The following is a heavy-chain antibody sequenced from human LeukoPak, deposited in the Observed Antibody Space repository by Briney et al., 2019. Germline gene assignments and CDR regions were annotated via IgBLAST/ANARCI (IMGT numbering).Heavy chain of an antibody. V-gene: IGHV4-39*01. CDR1: GGSVSSTEFY. D-gene: IGHD3-9*01. J-gene: IGHJ4*02. CDR2: IYYTGST. Sequence: PSETLSLTCSVSGGSVSSTEFYWGWIRQPPGKGLQWIGNIYYTGSTYYNPSLNSRVTMSVDTSQNQFSLKMASVTAADTAVYYCARLSKGRYFDYVFDYWGQGTLVTVSS. CDR3: ARLSKGRYFDYVFDY.